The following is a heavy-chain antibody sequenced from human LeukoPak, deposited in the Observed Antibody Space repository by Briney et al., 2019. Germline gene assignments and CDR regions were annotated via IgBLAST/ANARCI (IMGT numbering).Heavy chain of an antibody. J-gene: IGHJ4*02. V-gene: IGHV5-51*01. CDR2: IYPGGSET. CDR1: GYRFTTYW. Sequence: GESLKISCKASGYRFTTYWIGWVRQMPGKGLEWMGFIYPGGSETRYSPSFQGQVTISAYKSITTAFLQWSSLKASDTAMYYCARTITMVRGVIIYPNYFDYWGQGTLVTVS. D-gene: IGHD3-10*01. CDR3: ARTITMVRGVIIYPNYFDY.